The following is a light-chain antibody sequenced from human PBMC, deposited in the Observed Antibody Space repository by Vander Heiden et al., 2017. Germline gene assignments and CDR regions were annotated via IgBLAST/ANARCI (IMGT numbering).Light chain of an antibody. CDR1: QDISNY. V-gene: IGKV1-33*01. CDR3: QQYDNLPPLT. J-gene: IGKJ4*01. CDR2: DAS. Sequence: DIQMTQSPSSLSASVGDRVTITCQASQDISNYLNWYQQKTGKAPKLLIHDASKLETRVPSRCSGSGSGTDFTFTISSLQPEDIATYYCQQYDNLPPLTFGGGTKVEIK.